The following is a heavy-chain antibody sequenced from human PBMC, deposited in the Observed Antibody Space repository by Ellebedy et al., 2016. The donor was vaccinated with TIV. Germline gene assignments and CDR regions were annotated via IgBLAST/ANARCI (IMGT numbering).Heavy chain of an antibody. CDR1: DDSFSSYSFY. V-gene: IGHV4-39*07. Sequence: SETLSLXXTVSDDSFSSYSFYWGWIRKPPGKGLEWIGSISYTGSTYYDPSLKSRVTMSVDTSKNQFFLKLTSVTAADTAVYYCARVVGNRNYYYYMDVWGKGTKVTVSS. CDR3: ARVVGNRNYYYYMDV. J-gene: IGHJ6*03. D-gene: IGHD1-26*01. CDR2: ISYTGST.